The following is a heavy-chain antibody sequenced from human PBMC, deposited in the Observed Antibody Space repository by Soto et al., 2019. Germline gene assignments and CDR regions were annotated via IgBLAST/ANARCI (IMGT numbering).Heavy chain of an antibody. D-gene: IGHD1-26*01. J-gene: IGHJ3*02. CDR2: ISGSGGST. CDR1: GFTFSRYA. V-gene: IGHV3-23*01. Sequence: GGSLRLSCAASGFTFSRYAMSWVRQAPGKGLEWVSAISGSGGSTYYADSVKGRFTISRDNSKNTLYLQMNSLRAEDTAVYYCAKGGRGEIGGSYFRSFDIWGQGTMVTVSS. CDR3: AKGGRGEIGGSYFRSFDI.